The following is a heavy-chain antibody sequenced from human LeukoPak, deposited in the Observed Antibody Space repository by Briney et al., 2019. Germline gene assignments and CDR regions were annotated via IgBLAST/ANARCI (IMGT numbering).Heavy chain of an antibody. CDR1: GFTFSSYA. CDR2: ISGSGGST. D-gene: IGHD3-10*01. Sequence: GGSLRLSCAASGFTFSSYAMSWVRQAPGKGLEWVSAISGSGGSTYYADSVKGRFTISRDNSKNTLYLQMNSLRAEDTAVYYCAKPSPNSGSTHLNWLDPWGQGTLVTVSS. V-gene: IGHV3-23*01. J-gene: IGHJ5*02. CDR3: AKPSPNSGSTHLNWLDP.